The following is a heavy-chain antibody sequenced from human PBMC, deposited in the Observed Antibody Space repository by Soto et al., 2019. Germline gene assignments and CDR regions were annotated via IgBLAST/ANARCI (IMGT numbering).Heavy chain of an antibody. CDR2: ISAYKGKT. CDR1: GYTFTSYG. CDR3: ARASGSSYWFDP. J-gene: IGHJ5*02. D-gene: IGHD1-26*01. Sequence: ASVKVSCKASGYTFTSYGISWFRQSSGQGLEEMGWISAYKGKTNYAQKLQGKVNKNTDISTSIAYMELRSLRSDDTAVYYCARASGSSYWFDPWG. V-gene: IGHV1-18*01.